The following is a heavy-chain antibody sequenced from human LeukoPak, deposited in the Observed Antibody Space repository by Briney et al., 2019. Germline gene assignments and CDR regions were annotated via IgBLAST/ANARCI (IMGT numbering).Heavy chain of an antibody. CDR3: AKGDSSGSTVAFDY. V-gene: IGHV3-23*01. Sequence: GGSLRLSCAASGFTYSSYAMSWVRQAPGKGLEGVSAISGSGGSTYYADSVKGRFTISRDNSKNTLYLQMNSLRAENTAVYYCAKGDSSGSTVAFDYWGQGTLVTVSS. CDR1: GFTYSSYA. D-gene: IGHD6-19*01. CDR2: ISGSGGST. J-gene: IGHJ4*02.